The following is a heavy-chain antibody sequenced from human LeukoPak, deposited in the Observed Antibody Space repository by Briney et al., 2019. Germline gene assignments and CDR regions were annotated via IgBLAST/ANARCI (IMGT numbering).Heavy chain of an antibody. CDR3: ARDIRREMAIPFDV. D-gene: IGHD5-24*01. J-gene: IGHJ3*01. V-gene: IGHV3-23*01. CDR2: ILGGGDTT. Sequence: GGSLRLSCAASGFTFNYYAMNWVRQAPGKGLEWVSAILGGGDTTSYADSVKGRFTISRDNSKNTLYLQMNSLRVEDTAVYHCARDIRREMAIPFDVWGQGTLVTVSS. CDR1: GFTFNYYA.